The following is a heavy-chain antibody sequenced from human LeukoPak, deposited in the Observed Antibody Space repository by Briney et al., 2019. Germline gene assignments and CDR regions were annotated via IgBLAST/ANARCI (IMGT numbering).Heavy chain of an antibody. CDR2: ISAYNGNT. V-gene: IGHV1-18*01. CDR3: ARDSYGSGSYYKPPGDY. CDR1: GYTFTSYG. J-gene: IGHJ4*02. Sequence: ASVKVSCKASGYTFTSYGISWLRQAPGQGLEWMGWISAYNGNTNYAQKLQGRVTMTTDTSTSTAYMELRSLRSDDTAVYYCARDSYGSGSYYKPPGDYWGQGTLVTVSS. D-gene: IGHD3-10*01.